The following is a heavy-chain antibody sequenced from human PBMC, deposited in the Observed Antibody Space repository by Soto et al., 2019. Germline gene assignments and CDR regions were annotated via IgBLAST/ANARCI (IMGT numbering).Heavy chain of an antibody. V-gene: IGHV3-30-3*01. CDR1: GFTFSSYA. CDR2: ISYDGSNK. CDR3: ARSQDHQLWFGELLSAAWFDY. J-gene: IGHJ4*02. Sequence: GGSLRLSCAASGFTFSSYAMHWVRQAPGKGLEWVAVISYDGSNKYYADSVKGRFTISRDNSKNTLYLQMNSLRAEDTAVYYCARSQDHQLWFGELLSAAWFDYWGQGTLVTVSS. D-gene: IGHD3-10*01.